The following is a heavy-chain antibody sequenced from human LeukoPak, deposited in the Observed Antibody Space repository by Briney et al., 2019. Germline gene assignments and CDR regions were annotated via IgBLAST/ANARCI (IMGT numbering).Heavy chain of an antibody. Sequence: GGSLRLSCAASGFTFSSYSMNWVRQAPGKGLEWVSSISSSSSYIYYADSVKGRFTISRDNSKNTLYLQMNGLRAEDTAVYYCARPDDSSGYYDLGAFDIWGQGTMVTVSS. D-gene: IGHD3-22*01. CDR1: GFTFSSYS. J-gene: IGHJ3*02. CDR3: ARPDDSSGYYDLGAFDI. V-gene: IGHV3-21*01. CDR2: ISSSSSYI.